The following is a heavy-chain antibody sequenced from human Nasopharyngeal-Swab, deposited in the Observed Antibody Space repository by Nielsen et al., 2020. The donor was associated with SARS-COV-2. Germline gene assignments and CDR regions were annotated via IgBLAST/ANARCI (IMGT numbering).Heavy chain of an antibody. CDR3: ARGGAARPGFDY. J-gene: IGHJ4*02. Sequence: WIRQPPGKGLEWIGYIYYSGSTYYNPSLKSRVTISVDTSKNQFSLKLSSVTAADTAVYYCARGGAARPGFDYWGREPWSPSPQ. D-gene: IGHD6-6*01. V-gene: IGHV4-31*02. CDR2: IYYSGST.